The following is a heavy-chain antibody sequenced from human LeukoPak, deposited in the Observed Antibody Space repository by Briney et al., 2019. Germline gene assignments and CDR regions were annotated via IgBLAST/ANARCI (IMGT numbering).Heavy chain of an antibody. Sequence: PGGSLRLSCAVSGFTFSSYAMNWVRQAPEKGLEWVSGISGSGAGTYYADSVKGRFTISRDNSKNTLYLQMNSLRAEDTAVYYCAKMVREFYTISYYFDYWGQGTLVTVSS. J-gene: IGHJ4*02. CDR1: GFTFSSYA. D-gene: IGHD2-8*01. CDR2: ISGSGAGT. V-gene: IGHV3-23*01. CDR3: AKMVREFYTISYYFDY.